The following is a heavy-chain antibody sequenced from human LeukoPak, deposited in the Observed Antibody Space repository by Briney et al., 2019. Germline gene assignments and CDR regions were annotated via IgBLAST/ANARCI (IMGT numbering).Heavy chain of an antibody. Sequence: GGSLRLSCAASGFTFDDYAMHWVRHAPGKGLEWVSGISWNSGSIGYADSVKGRFTISRDNAKNSLYLQMNSLRAEDTALYYCAKDIGDSSSWYVVDYGMDVWGQGTTVTVSS. V-gene: IGHV3-9*01. CDR2: ISWNSGSI. CDR1: GFTFDDYA. CDR3: AKDIGDSSSWYVVDYGMDV. D-gene: IGHD6-13*01. J-gene: IGHJ6*02.